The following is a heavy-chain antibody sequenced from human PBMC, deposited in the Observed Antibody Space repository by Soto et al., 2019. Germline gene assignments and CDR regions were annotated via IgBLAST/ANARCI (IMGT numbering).Heavy chain of an antibody. CDR3: AKESKDYYDSSGYYGS. CDR1: GFTFDDYT. Sequence: EVQLVESGGVVVQPGGSLRLSCAASGFTFDDYTMHWVRQAPGKGLEWVSLISWDGGSTYYADSVKGRFTISRDNSKNSLYLQMNSLRTEDTALYYCAKESKDYYDSSGYYGSWGQGTLVTVSS. J-gene: IGHJ4*02. D-gene: IGHD3-22*01. CDR2: ISWDGGST. V-gene: IGHV3-43*01.